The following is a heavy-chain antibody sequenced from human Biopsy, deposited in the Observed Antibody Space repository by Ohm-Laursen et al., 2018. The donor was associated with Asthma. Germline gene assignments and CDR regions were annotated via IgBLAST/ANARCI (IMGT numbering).Heavy chain of an antibody. CDR1: RDIFSSYG. J-gene: IGHJ3*01. CDR2: IIPISLTP. CDR3: ARDPSYFDPSVEGWRL. Sequence: EASVKVSCKGSRDIFSSYGFSWVRQAPGQGLEWMGGIIPISLTPSYARRFRGRVTISADEYTRTAYMELSSLRSEDTAVYYCARDPSYFDPSVEGWRLWGQGTMVTVSS. D-gene: IGHD3-22*01. V-gene: IGHV1-69*13.